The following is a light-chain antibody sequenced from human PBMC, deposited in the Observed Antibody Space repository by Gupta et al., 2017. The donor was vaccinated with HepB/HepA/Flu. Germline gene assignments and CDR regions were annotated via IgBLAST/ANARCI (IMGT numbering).Light chain of an antibody. Sequence: DIVLIQSPESLAVSLGERATINCKSSQTVLYSYDRKNYLAWYQQKPGKPPKVLIYVASIRAAGVPDRFSGSGSGTDFTLTVSTLQAEDVAVYYCLRYYRVRRTFGQWTKVEI. V-gene: IGKV4-1*01. CDR1: QTVLYSYDRKNY. CDR2: VAS. CDR3: LRYYRVRRT. J-gene: IGKJ1*01.